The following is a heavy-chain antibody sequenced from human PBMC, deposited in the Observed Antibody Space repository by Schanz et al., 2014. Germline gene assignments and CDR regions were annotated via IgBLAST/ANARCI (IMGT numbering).Heavy chain of an antibody. CDR1: GYNLIRYG. D-gene: IGHD6-13*01. V-gene: IGHV1-18*01. CDR3: ARDNLVSSSWYNYYGMDV. Sequence: QVQLVQSGAEVKKPGASVKVSCKASGYNLIRYGISWVRQAPGQGLEWMGWIGGSDGNTNYAQKLQGRVTMTTDTSTSTAYMELRSLRSDDTAVYYCARDNLVSSSWYNYYGMDVWGQGTTVTVSS. J-gene: IGHJ6*02. CDR2: IGGSDGNT.